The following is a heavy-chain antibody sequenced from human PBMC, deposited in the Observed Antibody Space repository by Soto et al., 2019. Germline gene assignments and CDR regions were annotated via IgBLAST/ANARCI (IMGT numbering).Heavy chain of an antibody. J-gene: IGHJ4*02. V-gene: IGHV3-9*01. D-gene: IGHD6-19*01. CDR1: GFTFSSYA. Sequence: PGGSLRLSCAASGFTFSSYAMSWVRQAPGKGLEWVSGISWNSGTIGYADSVKGRFTISRDNAKNSLYLQMNSLRAEDTALYYCANSRGWYYFDYWGQGTLVTDSS. CDR3: ANSRGWYYFDY. CDR2: ISWNSGTI.